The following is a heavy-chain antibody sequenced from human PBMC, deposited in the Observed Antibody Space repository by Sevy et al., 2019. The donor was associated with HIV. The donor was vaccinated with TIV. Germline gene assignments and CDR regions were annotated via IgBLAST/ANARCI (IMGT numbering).Heavy chain of an antibody. J-gene: IGHJ6*02. D-gene: IGHD3-10*01. Sequence: GGSLRLSCAASGFTYGTHSMNWVRQAPGKGLEWVSYISGGSRTVYYADSVKGRFTISRDNPRNFLSLQMNSLRVEDTAVYYCARDGRRGYDMDVWGQGTTVTVSS. CDR2: ISGGSRTV. CDR3: ARDGRRGYDMDV. V-gene: IGHV3-48*01. CDR1: GFTYGTHS.